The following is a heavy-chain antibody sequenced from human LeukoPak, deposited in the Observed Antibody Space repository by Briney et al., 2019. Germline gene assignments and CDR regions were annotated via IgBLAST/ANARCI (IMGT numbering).Heavy chain of an antibody. V-gene: IGHV3-30-3*01. Sequence: PGRSLRLSCAASGFTFSSYAMHWVRQAPGKGLEWVAVISYDGSNKYYADSVKGRFTISRDNSKNTLYLQMNSLRTDDTAVYYCAKDQSLFEYTSSSPDYWGQGTLVTVSS. J-gene: IGHJ4*02. CDR1: GFTFSSYA. CDR2: ISYDGSNK. D-gene: IGHD6-6*01. CDR3: AKDQSLFEYTSSSPDY.